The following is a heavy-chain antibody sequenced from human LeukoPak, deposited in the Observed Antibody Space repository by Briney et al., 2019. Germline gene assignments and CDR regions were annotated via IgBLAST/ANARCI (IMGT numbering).Heavy chain of an antibody. CDR1: GGSFSGYY. Sequence: SETLSLTCAVYGGSFSGYYWSWIRQPPGKGLEWIGEINHSGSTNYNPSLKSRVTISVDTSKNQFSLKLSSVTAADTAVYYCARGGRSSGYYYNYYYGMDVWGQGTTVTVSS. CDR3: ARGGRSSGYYYNYYYGMDV. V-gene: IGHV4-34*01. J-gene: IGHJ6*02. D-gene: IGHD3-22*01. CDR2: INHSGST.